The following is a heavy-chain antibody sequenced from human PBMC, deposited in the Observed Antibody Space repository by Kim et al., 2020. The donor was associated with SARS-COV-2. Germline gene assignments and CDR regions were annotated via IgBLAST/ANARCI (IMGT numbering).Heavy chain of an antibody. CDR3: ARHEKGLRWFGEPKFPFDY. D-gene: IGHD3-10*01. CDR2: IYYNGYT. J-gene: IGHJ4*02. Sequence: SETLSLTCSVSGASISSTTYYWGWIRQPPGKGLEWIGTIYYNGYTYYHPSLQSRVAISVDTSKNQFSLNLSSVTAADTATYYCARHEKGLRWFGEPKFPFDYWGQGILVTVSS. CDR1: GASISSTTYY. V-gene: IGHV4-39*01.